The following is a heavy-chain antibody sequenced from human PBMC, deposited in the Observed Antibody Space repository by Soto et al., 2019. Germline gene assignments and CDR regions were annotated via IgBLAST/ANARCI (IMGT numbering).Heavy chain of an antibody. Sequence: ASVNVCWEASGGAFNSYAISCQRQAPGQGLEWMGGIIPIFGTANYAQKFQGRVTITPDESTSTAYMELSSLRSEDTAVYYCARCGRNDAFDIWGQGTMVTVSS. D-gene: IGHD6-25*01. CDR2: IIPIFGTA. CDR3: ARCGRNDAFDI. CDR1: GGAFNSYA. J-gene: IGHJ3*02. V-gene: IGHV1-69*13.